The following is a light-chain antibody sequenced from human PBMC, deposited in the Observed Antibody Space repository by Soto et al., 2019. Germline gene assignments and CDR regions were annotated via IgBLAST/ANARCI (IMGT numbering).Light chain of an antibody. CDR2: EVS. CDR3: SSYTSTSTLG. CDR1: SSDLNDYNY. Sequence: QSALTQPASVSGSPGQSITISCTGTSSDLNDYNYVSWYQQHPDKAPKLIIYEVSNRPSGVSNRFSGSKSGNTASLTISGLQTEDEADYYCSSYTSTSTLGFGGGTKLTVL. V-gene: IGLV2-14*01. J-gene: IGLJ2*01.